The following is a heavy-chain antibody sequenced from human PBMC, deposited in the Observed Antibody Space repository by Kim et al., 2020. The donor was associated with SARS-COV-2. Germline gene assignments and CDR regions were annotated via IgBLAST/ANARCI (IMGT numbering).Heavy chain of an antibody. V-gene: IGHV3-23*03. CDR3: ARDSPLYKTNWEYYFAY. CDR2: VYSDDSNT. Sequence: GSLRLSCAASGITFSSYAMSWVRQAPGRGLEWVSTVYSDDSNTYYADSVKGRFTISRDNSKNTLYLQMNNLRVEDTAIYYCARDSPLYKTNWEYYFAYWGQGTLVTVSS. D-gene: IGHD1-1*01. J-gene: IGHJ4*02. CDR1: GITFSSYA.